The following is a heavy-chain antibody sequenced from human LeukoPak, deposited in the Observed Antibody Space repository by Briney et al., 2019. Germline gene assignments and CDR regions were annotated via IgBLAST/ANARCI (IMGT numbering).Heavy chain of an antibody. CDR1: GFTFSSYS. CDR2: ISYDGSNK. D-gene: IGHD3-16*01. J-gene: IGHJ5*02. V-gene: IGHV3-30*03. CDR3: ARDNDRKDDS. Sequence: PGGSLRLSCAASGFTFSSYSMNWVRQAPGKGLEWVAVISYDGSNKYYADSVKGRFTIFRDNSKNTLYLQMNSLRAEDTAVYYCARDNDRKDDSWGQGTLVTVSS.